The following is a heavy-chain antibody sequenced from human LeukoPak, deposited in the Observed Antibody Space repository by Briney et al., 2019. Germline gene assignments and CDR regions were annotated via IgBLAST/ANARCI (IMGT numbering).Heavy chain of an antibody. J-gene: IGHJ4*02. V-gene: IGHV3-30*04. Sequence: GRSLRLSCAASGFTFSSYAMHWVRQAPGKGLEWVAVISYDGSNKYYADSVKGRFTISRDNSKNTLYLQMNSLRAEDTAVYYCARDQYGSGSYYPLDYWGQGTLVTVSS. D-gene: IGHD3-10*01. CDR2: ISYDGSNK. CDR1: GFTFSSYA. CDR3: ARDQYGSGSYYPLDY.